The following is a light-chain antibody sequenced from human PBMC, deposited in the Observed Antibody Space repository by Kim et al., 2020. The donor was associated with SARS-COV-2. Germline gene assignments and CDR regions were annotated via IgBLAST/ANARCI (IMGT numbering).Light chain of an antibody. Sequence: SSGEKVTLPCRAGQSGSSSLAWYQQKPGQAPRLLMTGASTRANGVLARFSGSGSGTEFTLTIASLQSEDAAVYYCQQYNDWLRLTFGGGTKVDIK. V-gene: IGKV3-15*01. J-gene: IGKJ4*01. CDR3: QQYNDWLRLT. CDR1: QSGSSS. CDR2: GAS.